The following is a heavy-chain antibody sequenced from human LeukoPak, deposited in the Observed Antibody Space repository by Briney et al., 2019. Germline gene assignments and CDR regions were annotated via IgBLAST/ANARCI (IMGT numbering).Heavy chain of an antibody. Sequence: TSETLSLTCTVSGGSISSGSYYWSWIRQPAGKGLEWIGRIYTSGSTNYNPSLKSRVTISVDTSKNQFSLKLSSVTAADTAVYYCARMGWSNIDYWGQGTLVTVSS. J-gene: IGHJ4*02. CDR3: ARMGWSNIDY. D-gene: IGHD6-19*01. V-gene: IGHV4-61*02. CDR2: IYTSGST. CDR1: GGSISSGSYY.